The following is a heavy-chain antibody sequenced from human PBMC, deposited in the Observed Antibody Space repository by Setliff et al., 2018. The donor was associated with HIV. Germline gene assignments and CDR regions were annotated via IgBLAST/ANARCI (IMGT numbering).Heavy chain of an antibody. J-gene: IGHJ4*02. CDR1: GDSITRGGYY. D-gene: IGHD2-15*01. CDR3: ARGKDPGLYFDN. Sequence: SETLSLTCAVSGDSITRGGYYWSRIRQFAGKGLEWIADIYYSGRTNYNPSLKSRLTVSIDTSKNHLSLKLTSMTAADTAMYFCARGKDPGLYFDNWRQVMLVTVS. V-gene: IGHV4-31*11. CDR2: IYYSGRT.